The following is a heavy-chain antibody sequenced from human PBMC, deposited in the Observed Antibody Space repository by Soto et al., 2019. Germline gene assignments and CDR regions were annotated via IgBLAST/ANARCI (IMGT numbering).Heavy chain of an antibody. J-gene: IGHJ4*02. V-gene: IGHV3-23*01. CDR3: AKDRHPDGIWTFDS. Sequence: GGSLRLSCAASGFTFSTYTMNRVRPAPGKGLEWVSGINAPGSPTYYAASVKGRFTVSRDNSKKILFLQMNSLRDEDTAVYYCAKDRHPDGIWTFDSWGPGTLVTVSS. CDR2: INAPGSPT. CDR1: GFTFSTYT. D-gene: IGHD3-9*01.